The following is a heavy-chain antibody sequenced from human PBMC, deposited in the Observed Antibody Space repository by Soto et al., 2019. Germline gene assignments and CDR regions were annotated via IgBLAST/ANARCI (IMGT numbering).Heavy chain of an antibody. CDR2: IYYSGST. CDR1: GGSISSSSYY. CDR3: ARRSDYYDSSGYYYVFAFDI. Sequence: QLQLQESGPGLVKPSETLSLTCTVSGGSISSSSYYWGWIRQPPGKGLEWIGSIYYSGSTYYNRSLKSRVTISVDTSKNQFSLKLGSVTAADTAVYYCARRSDYYDSSGYYYVFAFDIWGQGTMVTVSS. J-gene: IGHJ3*02. V-gene: IGHV4-39*01. D-gene: IGHD3-22*01.